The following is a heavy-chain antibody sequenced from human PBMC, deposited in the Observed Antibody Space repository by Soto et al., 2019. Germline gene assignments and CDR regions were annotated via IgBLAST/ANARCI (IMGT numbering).Heavy chain of an antibody. D-gene: IGHD3-22*01. CDR3: ARDTAFISSGLFIP. Sequence: KPGGSQRLSCAASGFTFSDDYMSWIRQAPGKGLEWISHISDSATTMYYADSVKGRFTISRDNARKSLFLHMNSLRAEDTAVYYSARDTAFISSGLFIPWGQGTLAPVSS. J-gene: IGHJ5*02. V-gene: IGHV3-11*01. CDR1: GFTFSDDY. CDR2: ISDSATTM.